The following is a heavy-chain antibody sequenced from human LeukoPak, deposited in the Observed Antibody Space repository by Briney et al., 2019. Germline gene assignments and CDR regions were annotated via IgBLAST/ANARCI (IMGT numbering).Heavy chain of an antibody. Sequence: GGSLRLSCAASGFTFSSYAMIWVRQAPGKGLEGVSAISGSGGSKYYADSVKGRFTISRDNSKNTLYLQLNSLRDKDKAAYYCEKGKIFGMRVKPGFARDWFDPWGPGTMVTASS. V-gene: IGHV3-23*01. D-gene: IGHD3-3*01. CDR1: GFTFSSYA. CDR2: ISGSGGSK. CDR3: EKGKIFGMRVKPGFARDWFDP. J-gene: IGHJ5*02.